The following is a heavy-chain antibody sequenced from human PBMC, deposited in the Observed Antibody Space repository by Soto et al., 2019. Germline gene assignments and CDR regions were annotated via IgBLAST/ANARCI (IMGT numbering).Heavy chain of an antibody. D-gene: IGHD1-7*01. CDR1: GFSFSSYW. CDR2: INSDGSST. CDR3: ARARTFDY. Sequence: PGGSLKLSCAASGFSFSSYWMYWFRQAPGKGLVWVSRINSDGSSTSYADSVKGRFTISRDNAKSTLYLQMNSLRAEDTAVYYCARARTFDYWGQGTLVTVSS. J-gene: IGHJ4*02. V-gene: IGHV3-74*01.